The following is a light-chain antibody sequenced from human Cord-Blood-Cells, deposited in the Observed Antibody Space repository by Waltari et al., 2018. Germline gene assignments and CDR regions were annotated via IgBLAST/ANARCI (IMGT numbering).Light chain of an antibody. CDR1: SSDVGGYNY. J-gene: IGLJ1*01. V-gene: IGLV2-14*01. CDR2: DVS. Sequence: QSALTQPASVSGSPGQSLTISCTGTSSDVGGYNYSSWYQQHPGKAPKLMIYDVSNRPSGVSNRFSGSKSGNTASLTISGLQAEDEADYYCSSYTSSNYVFGTGTKVTVL. CDR3: SSYTSSNYV.